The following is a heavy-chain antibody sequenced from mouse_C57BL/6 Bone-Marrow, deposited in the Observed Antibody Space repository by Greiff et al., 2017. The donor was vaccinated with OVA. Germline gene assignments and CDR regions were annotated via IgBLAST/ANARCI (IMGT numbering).Heavy chain of an antibody. D-gene: IGHD2-12*01. CDR3: AIGSLRRPFAD. CDR1: GYTFTSYW. V-gene: IGHV1-50*01. CDR2: IDPSDSYT. Sequence: QVQLQQPGAELVKPGASVKLSCKASGYTFTSYWMQWVKQRPGQGLEWIGEIDPSDSYTNYNQKFKGKATLTVDTSSSTAYMQLSSLTSEDSAVYYCAIGSLRRPFADWGQGTLVTVSA. J-gene: IGHJ3*01.